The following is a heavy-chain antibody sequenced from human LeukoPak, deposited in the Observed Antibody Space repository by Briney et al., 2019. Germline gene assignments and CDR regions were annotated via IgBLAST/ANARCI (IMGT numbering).Heavy chain of an antibody. D-gene: IGHD2-15*01. CDR3: ARIPGWPLVVVAARAFDI. CDR2: INPNSGGT. V-gene: IGHV1-2*02. J-gene: IGHJ3*02. CDR1: GYTFTSYY. Sequence: GASVKVSCKASGYTFTSYYMPWVRQAPGQGLGLMGWINPNSGGTNYAQKFQGRVTMTRDTSISTAYMELSRLRSDDTAVYYCARIPGWPLVVVAARAFDIWGQGTMVTVSS.